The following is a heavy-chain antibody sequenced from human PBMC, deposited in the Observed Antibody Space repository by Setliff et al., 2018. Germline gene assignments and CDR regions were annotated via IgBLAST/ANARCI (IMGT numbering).Heavy chain of an antibody. CDR2: INTNTGSP. D-gene: IGHD1-1*01. CDR1: GYTFTDFA. J-gene: IGHJ4*02. Sequence: GASVKVSCKTSGYTFTDFAMNWVRQAPGQGLEWMGWINTNTGSPTYATGFTGRLVFSLDTSVNTAHLQISSLTAEDTAVYYCARSPGTDDLYWGQGTLVTVSS. CDR3: ARSPGTDDLY. V-gene: IGHV7-4-1*02.